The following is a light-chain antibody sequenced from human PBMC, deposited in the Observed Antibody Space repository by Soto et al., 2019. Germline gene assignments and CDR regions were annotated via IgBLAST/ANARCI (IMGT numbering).Light chain of an antibody. CDR3: QQYNSYSRT. CDR1: QSISSW. Sequence: DIQIIQSPSTLSACVGDRVAITCRASQSISSWLAWYQQKPGKAPKLLIYDASSLESGVPSRFSGSGSGTEITLTISSLQPDDFATYYCQQYNSYSRTFGQGTKVDIK. V-gene: IGKV1-5*01. J-gene: IGKJ1*01. CDR2: DAS.